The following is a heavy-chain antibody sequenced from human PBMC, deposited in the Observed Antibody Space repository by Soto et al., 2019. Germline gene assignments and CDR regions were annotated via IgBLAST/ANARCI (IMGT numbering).Heavy chain of an antibody. CDR1: GGTFSSYT. J-gene: IGHJ4*02. D-gene: IGHD6-13*01. CDR2: IIPLFGTT. V-gene: IGHV1-69*13. CDR3: ARDSVAAAGTDY. Sequence: SVKVSCKASGGTFSSYTIAWVRQAPGQGLEWMGEIIPLFGTTNYVEKFQGRLTITADASTSTAYMELSSLRSEDTAMYYCARDSVAAAGTDYWGQGTLVTVSS.